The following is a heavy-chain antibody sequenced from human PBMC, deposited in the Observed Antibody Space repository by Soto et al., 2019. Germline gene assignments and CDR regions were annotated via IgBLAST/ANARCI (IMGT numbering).Heavy chain of an antibody. Sequence: GGSLRLSCAASGFICSSYDMSWVRQAPGKGLEWVSTILVDGRTFYVDSVKGRFTISRDNSKNTVYLQMNSLTAGDTALYYCAKATATGGGAFDICGQGTMVTVSS. V-gene: IGHV3-23*01. D-gene: IGHD2-8*02. CDR2: ILVDGRT. CDR3: AKATATGGGAFDI. J-gene: IGHJ3*02. CDR1: GFICSSYD.